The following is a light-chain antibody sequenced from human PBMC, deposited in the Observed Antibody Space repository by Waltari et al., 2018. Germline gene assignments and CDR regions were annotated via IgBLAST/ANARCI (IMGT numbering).Light chain of an antibody. V-gene: IGKV2-40*01. CDR1: QSLLHSNGNTY. Sequence: DIVMTQTPLSLPITPGEPASISCRSSQSLLHSNGNTYLHWYLQKPGQSPQLLIYGGSNRASGVADRFSGSGSGTDFTLKISKVEAEDVGVYYCVQAIAFPLTVGGGTKVEIK. CDR2: GGS. J-gene: IGKJ4*01. CDR3: VQAIAFPLT.